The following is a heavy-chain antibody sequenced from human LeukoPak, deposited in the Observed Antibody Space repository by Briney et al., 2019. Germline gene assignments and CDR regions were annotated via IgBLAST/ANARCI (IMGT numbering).Heavy chain of an antibody. V-gene: IGHV4-39*01. Sequence: PSETLSLTCTVSGGSISSNNYFWGWIRQPPGKGLEWIGSINYIGTTYYNPSPKSRVTVSVDTSKNQFSLNLSSVTAPDTAVYYCAKTSAGWDWGQGTLVTVSS. CDR1: GGSISSNNYF. CDR2: INYIGTT. J-gene: IGHJ4*02. CDR3: AKTSAGWD. D-gene: IGHD6-13*01.